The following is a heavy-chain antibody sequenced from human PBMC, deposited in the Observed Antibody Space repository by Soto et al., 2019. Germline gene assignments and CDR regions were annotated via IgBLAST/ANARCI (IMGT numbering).Heavy chain of an antibody. Sequence: QLQLQESGPGLVKPSETLSLTCTVSGGSIGSGEYYWGWIRQPPGKGLEWIGIIYYRGSTYYNPSLKRRVTMSIDTSKNQFSLKLRSVTAADTAVYYCARTIPNSGFRRGMDVWGQGTTVTVSS. CDR2: IYYRGST. J-gene: IGHJ6*02. D-gene: IGHD6-19*01. V-gene: IGHV4-39*01. CDR3: ARTIPNSGFRRGMDV. CDR1: GGSIGSGEYY.